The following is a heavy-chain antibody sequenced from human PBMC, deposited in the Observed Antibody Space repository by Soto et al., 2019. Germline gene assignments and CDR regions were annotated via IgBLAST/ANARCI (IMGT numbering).Heavy chain of an antibody. CDR3: AREGYSRLFWFDY. D-gene: IGHD2-15*01. J-gene: IGHJ4*02. CDR1: GLTFSSHV. Sequence: EVQVLESGGGLVQPGTSLRLSCATSGLTFSSHVMSWVRQAPGKGLEWVSGISGSGTDTFYADSVKGRFTTSRDNSKNTVYLEMKGLRAEDTAIYYCAREGYSRLFWFDYWGQGTLVTVSS. CDR2: ISGSGTDT. V-gene: IGHV3-23*01.